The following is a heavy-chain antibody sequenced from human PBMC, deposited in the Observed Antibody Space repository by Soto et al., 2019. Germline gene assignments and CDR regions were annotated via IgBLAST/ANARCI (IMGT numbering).Heavy chain of an antibody. V-gene: IGHV3-30*18. CDR3: GKDADQDAASYYSDH. D-gene: IGHD6-25*01. CDR2: ISYDGGDK. Sequence: QMQLVESGGGVVQPGRSLRLSCAASGFTFSRYGMHWVRQAPGKRLEWVAVISYDGGDKHYADSVKGRFTSSRDNSKHTPYLQMNSLRAEDRAVYYCGKDADQDAASYYSDHWCQGTLLTVSS. CDR1: GFTFSRYG. J-gene: IGHJ4*02.